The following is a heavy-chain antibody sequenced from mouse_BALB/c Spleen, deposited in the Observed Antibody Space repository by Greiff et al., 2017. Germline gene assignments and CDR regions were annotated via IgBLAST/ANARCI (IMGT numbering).Heavy chain of an antibody. CDR1: GFTFNTYA. Sequence: EAGGGLVQPKGSLKLSCAASGFTFNTYAMNWVRQAPGKGLEWVARIRSKSNNYATYYADSVKDRFTISRDDSQSMLYLQMNNLKTEDTAMYYCVRHSPDYGYYAMDYWGQGTSVTVSS. CDR2: IRSKSNNYAT. CDR3: VRHSPDYGYYAMDY. J-gene: IGHJ4*01. V-gene: IGHV10-1*02. D-gene: IGHD1-2*01.